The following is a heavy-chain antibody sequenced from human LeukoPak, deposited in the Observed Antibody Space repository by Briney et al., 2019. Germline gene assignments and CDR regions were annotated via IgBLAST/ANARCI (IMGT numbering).Heavy chain of an antibody. CDR1: GGSFSGYY. CDR3: ARGTTYYYGSGSYYNDY. J-gene: IGHJ4*02. Sequence: SETLSPTCAVYGGSFSGYYWSWIRHPPGKGLEWIGEINHSGSTNYNPSLKSRVTISVDKSKNQFSLKLSSVTAADTAVYYCARGTTYYYGSGSYYNDYWGQGTLVTVSS. D-gene: IGHD3-10*01. V-gene: IGHV4-34*01. CDR2: INHSGST.